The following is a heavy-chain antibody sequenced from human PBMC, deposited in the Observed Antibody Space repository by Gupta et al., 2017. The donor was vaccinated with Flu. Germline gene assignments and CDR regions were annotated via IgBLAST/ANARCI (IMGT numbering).Heavy chain of an antibody. CDR2: IIPIFGTA. D-gene: IGHD5-24*01. V-gene: IGHV1-69*06. J-gene: IGHJ4*02. CDR1: GGTFSSYA. Sequence: QVQLVQSGAEVKKPGSSVKVSCTASGGTFSSYAISWVRQAPGQGLEWMGGIIPIFGTANYAQKFQGRVTITADKSTSTAYMELSSLRSEETAVYYCARGLSHEGDGYDQYYFDYWGQGTLVTVSS. CDR3: ARGLSHEGDGYDQYYFDY.